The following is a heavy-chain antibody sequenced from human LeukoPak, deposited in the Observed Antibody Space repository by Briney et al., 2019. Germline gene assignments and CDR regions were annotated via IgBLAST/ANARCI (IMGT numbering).Heavy chain of an antibody. CDR1: GFMFSSYS. CDR3: AKRDYDHHYMDV. CDR2: SSGRSGNT. V-gene: IGHV3-23*01. Sequence: AGGSLRLSCAASGFMFSSYSMNWVRQAPGKGLEWVSLSSGRSGNTYYADSVKGRFTISRDNSRNTLYLQMNSLRADDTAEYYCAKRDYDHHYMDVWGKGTTVTVSS. J-gene: IGHJ6*03.